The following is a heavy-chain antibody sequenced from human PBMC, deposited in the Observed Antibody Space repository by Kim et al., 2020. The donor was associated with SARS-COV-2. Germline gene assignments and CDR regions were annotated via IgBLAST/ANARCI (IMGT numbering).Heavy chain of an antibody. D-gene: IGHD6-19*01. Sequence: FTISRDNSKNTLYLQMNSLRAEDTAVYYCAKTNADSSGWYLNSGAGFFDYWGQGTLVTVSS. V-gene: IGHV3-23*01. J-gene: IGHJ4*02. CDR3: AKTNADSSGWYLNSGAGFFDY.